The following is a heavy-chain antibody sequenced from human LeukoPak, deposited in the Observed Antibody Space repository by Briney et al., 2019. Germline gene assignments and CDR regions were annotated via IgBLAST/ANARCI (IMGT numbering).Heavy chain of an antibody. D-gene: IGHD6-19*01. CDR3: ARSDSSGWSSTVDY. Sequence: GGSLRLSCAASGFTFSSYTMNWVRQAPGKGLEWVSSISSSSSYIYYADSVKGRFTISRDNAKNSLFLQMNSLRVDDTAVYYCARSDSSGWSSTVDYWGQGTLVTVSS. CDR2: ISSSSSYI. J-gene: IGHJ4*02. V-gene: IGHV3-21*04. CDR1: GFTFSSYT.